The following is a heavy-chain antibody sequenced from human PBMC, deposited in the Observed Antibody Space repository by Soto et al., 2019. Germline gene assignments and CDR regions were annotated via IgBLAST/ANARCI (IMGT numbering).Heavy chain of an antibody. J-gene: IGHJ5*02. CDR2: MNPNSGNT. Sequence: QVQLVQSGAEVKKPGASVKVSCKASGYTFTSYDINWVRQATGQGLEWMGWMNPNSGNTGYAQKFQGRVTMTRNTSISTAYMVLSSLRSEDTAVYYCARSFGYSGYDYPLPWGQGTLVTVSS. V-gene: IGHV1-8*01. CDR3: ARSFGYSGYDYPLP. D-gene: IGHD5-12*01. CDR1: GYTFTSYD.